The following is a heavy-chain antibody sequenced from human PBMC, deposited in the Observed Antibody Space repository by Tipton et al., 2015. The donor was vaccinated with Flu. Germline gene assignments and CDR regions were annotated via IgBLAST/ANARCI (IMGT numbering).Heavy chain of an antibody. V-gene: IGHV4-61*02. CDR3: ASRLNGDVDY. J-gene: IGHJ4*02. Sequence: LRLSCTVSGGSISSVSYYWSWIRQPAGKGLEWIGRIYTSGSTNYNPSLKRRVTISVDTSKNQFSLKLSSVTAADTAVYYCASRLNGDVDYWGQGTLVTVSS. D-gene: IGHD4-17*01. CDR2: IYTSGST. CDR1: GGSISSVSYY.